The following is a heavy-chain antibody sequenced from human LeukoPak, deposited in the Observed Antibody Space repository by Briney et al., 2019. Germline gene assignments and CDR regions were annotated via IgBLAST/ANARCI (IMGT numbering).Heavy chain of an antibody. CDR3: ARGPGWIQLRSARFDP. Sequence: SETLSLTCTVSGGSISSYYWSWIRQPAGKGLEWIGRIYTSGSTNYNPSLKSRVTMSVDTSKNQFSLKLSSVTAADTAVYYCARGPGWIQLRSARFDPWGQGTLVTVSS. CDR2: IYTSGST. D-gene: IGHD5-18*01. J-gene: IGHJ5*02. V-gene: IGHV4-4*07. CDR1: GGSISSYY.